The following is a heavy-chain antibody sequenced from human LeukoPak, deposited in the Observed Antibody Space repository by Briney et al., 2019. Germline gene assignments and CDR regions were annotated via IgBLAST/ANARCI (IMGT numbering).Heavy chain of an antibody. Sequence: PSETLSLTCAVYGGSFSGYYWSRIRQPPGKGLEWIGEINHSGSTNYNPSLKSRVTISVDTSKNQFSLKLSSVTAADTAVYYCARGNYDFWSGYDNWFDPWGQGTLVTVSS. CDR2: INHSGST. V-gene: IGHV4-34*01. J-gene: IGHJ5*02. CDR3: ARGNYDFWSGYDNWFDP. D-gene: IGHD3-3*01. CDR1: GGSFSGYY.